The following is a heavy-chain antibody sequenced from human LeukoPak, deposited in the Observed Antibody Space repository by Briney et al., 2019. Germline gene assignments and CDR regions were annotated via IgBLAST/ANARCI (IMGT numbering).Heavy chain of an antibody. D-gene: IGHD6-13*01. Sequence: GGSLRLSCAASGFTVSTNYMSWVRQAPGKGLEWVSLIYSGGSTYHADSVKGRFTLSRDNSKNTLYLQMNSLRTEDTAVYYCGRGSGNIAAAGSFDYWGQGTLVTVSS. CDR1: GFTVSTNY. J-gene: IGHJ4*02. CDR3: GRGSGNIAAAGSFDY. V-gene: IGHV3-66*02. CDR2: IYSGGST.